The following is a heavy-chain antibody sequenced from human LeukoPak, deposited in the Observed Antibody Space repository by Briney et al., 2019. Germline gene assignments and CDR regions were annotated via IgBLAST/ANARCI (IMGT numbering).Heavy chain of an antibody. CDR3: ARGDTAQGLSDWYFAL. Sequence: SETLSLTCTVSGGSISSYYWSWIRQPPGKGLEWIGEIYHSGSTNYNPSLKSRVTISVDKSKNQFSLKLSSVTAADTAVYYCARGDTAQGLSDWYFALWGRGTLVTVSS. D-gene: IGHD5-18*01. CDR2: IYHSGST. J-gene: IGHJ2*01. V-gene: IGHV4-59*12. CDR1: GGSISSYY.